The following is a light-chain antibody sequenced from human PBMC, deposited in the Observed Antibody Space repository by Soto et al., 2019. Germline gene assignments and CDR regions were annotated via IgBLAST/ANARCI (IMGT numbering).Light chain of an antibody. Sequence: DIQMTQSPSSLSASVGDRVTLTCRASQSISNYLNWYQQKPGKAPDLLIYAASNLQSGVPSRFSGSGSGTDFTLTISSLQPEAFATYYCQQSYSYMLTFVGVTKVDIK. CDR3: QQSYSYMLT. V-gene: IGKV1-39*01. CDR1: QSISNY. J-gene: IGKJ4*01. CDR2: AAS.